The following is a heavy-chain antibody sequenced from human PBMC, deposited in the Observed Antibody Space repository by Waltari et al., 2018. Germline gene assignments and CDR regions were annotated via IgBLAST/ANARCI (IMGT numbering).Heavy chain of an antibody. J-gene: IGHJ3*02. CDR2: INPILGTA. D-gene: IGHD3-22*01. Sequence: QVQLVQSGAEVKKPGSSGKVSCKASGGTVSSYAIRWVRPAPGQGLEWMGRINPILGTANYAQKFEDRDTINADKSTSTAYMQLSSLRSEDTAVYDCARSPWDYDSPYAFDIWCQGTMVTVSS. CDR3: ARSPWDYDSPYAFDI. V-gene: IGHV1-69*13. CDR1: GGTVSSYA.